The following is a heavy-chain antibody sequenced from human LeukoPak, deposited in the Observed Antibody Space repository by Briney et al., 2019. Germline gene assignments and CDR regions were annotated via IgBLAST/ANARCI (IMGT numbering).Heavy chain of an antibody. J-gene: IGHJ4*02. V-gene: IGHV3-48*03. CDR3: ARVGCSNRWYLDC. CDR2: ISSSGTTI. D-gene: IGHD6-13*01. Sequence: PGGSLRLSCAASGFSFSSFEMNWVRQAPGKGLEWVSYISSSGTTIYYADSVKGRFTISRDNAKNSLYLQMNSLRAADTAVYYCARVGCSNRWYLDCWGQGTLVTVSS. CDR1: GFSFSSFE.